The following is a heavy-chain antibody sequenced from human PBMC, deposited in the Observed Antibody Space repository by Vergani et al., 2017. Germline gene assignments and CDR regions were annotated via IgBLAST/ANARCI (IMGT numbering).Heavy chain of an antibody. Sequence: EVQLVESGGGLVQPGGSLRLSCAASGFTFSSYWMSWVRQAPGKGLEWVANIKQDGSEKYYVDSVKGRFTISRDNAKNSLYLQMNSLRAEDTAVYYCARGPSGGYFRFYFGYWGQGTLVTVSS. CDR2: IKQDGSEK. V-gene: IGHV3-7*03. CDR1: GFTFSSYW. D-gene: IGHD1-26*01. J-gene: IGHJ4*02. CDR3: ARGPSGGYFRFYFGY.